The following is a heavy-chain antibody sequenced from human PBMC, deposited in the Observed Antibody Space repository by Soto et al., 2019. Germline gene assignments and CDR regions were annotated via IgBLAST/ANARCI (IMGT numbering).Heavy chain of an antibody. CDR2: FDPEDGET. V-gene: IGHV1-24*01. D-gene: IGHD1-1*01. Sequence: ASVKVSCKVSGYTLTELSMHWVRQAPGKGLEWMGGFDPEDGETIYAQKFQGRVTMTEDTSTDTAYMELSSLRSEDTAVYYCATDLYNWNDVGYFDYWGQGTLVTVSS. CDR3: ATDLYNWNDVGYFDY. CDR1: GYTLTELS. J-gene: IGHJ4*02.